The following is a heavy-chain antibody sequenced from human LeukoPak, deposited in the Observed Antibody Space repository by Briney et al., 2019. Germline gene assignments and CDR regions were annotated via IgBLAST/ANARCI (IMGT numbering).Heavy chain of an antibody. J-gene: IGHJ4*02. CDR2: IQSKTDGGTT. D-gene: IGHD3-10*01. V-gene: IGHV3-15*01. CDR3: ATLTVRGVINI. CDR1: GFTFSNTW. Sequence: GGSLRLSCAASGFTFSNTWMNWVRQAPGKGLEWVGRIQSKTDGGTTEYAAPVKGRFTMSRDDSKTTLYLQMNSLKTEDTAVYYCATLTVRGVINIWGQGTLVTVSS.